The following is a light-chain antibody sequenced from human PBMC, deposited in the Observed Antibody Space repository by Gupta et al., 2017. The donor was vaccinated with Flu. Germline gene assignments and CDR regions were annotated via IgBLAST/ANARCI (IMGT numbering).Light chain of an antibody. V-gene: IGKV4-1*01. CDR1: KRVLYSCKNNNY. CDR3: KQSYPTPQT. Sequence: GERPTINSNCSKRVLYSCKNNNYLAWDQQKPGQPPKLLIYWASNRVSGVPDRFSGSGSGTDFTLHISSLQAEDVAVYYCKQSYPTPQTFGHGTKVESK. J-gene: IGKJ1*01. CDR2: WAS.